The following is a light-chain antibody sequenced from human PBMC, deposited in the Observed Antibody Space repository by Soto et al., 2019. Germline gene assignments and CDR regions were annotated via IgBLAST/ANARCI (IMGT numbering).Light chain of an antibody. J-gene: IGKJ5*01. CDR3: QQRSNWIT. CDR2: DAS. Sequence: EIVLTQSPATLSLSPGERVTLSCRASQNVSSYLAWYQQKPGQAPRLLISDASNRATGIPARFSGSGSGTDFTLTISSLEPEDFAVYYCQQRSNWITFGQGTRLEIK. CDR1: QNVSSY. V-gene: IGKV3-11*01.